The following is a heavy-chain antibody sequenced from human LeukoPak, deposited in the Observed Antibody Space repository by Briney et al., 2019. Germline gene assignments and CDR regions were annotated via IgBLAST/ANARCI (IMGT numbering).Heavy chain of an antibody. CDR2: ISSSSSYI. V-gene: IGHV3-21*01. CDR3: ARDRRNSGWYYFDY. Sequence: PGGSLRLSCAASGFTFSSYAMSWVRQAPGKGLEWVSSISSSSSYIYYADSVKGRFTISRDNAKNSLYLQMNSLRAEDTAVYYCARDRRNSGWYYFDYWGQGTLVTVSS. J-gene: IGHJ4*02. D-gene: IGHD6-19*01. CDR1: GFTFSSYA.